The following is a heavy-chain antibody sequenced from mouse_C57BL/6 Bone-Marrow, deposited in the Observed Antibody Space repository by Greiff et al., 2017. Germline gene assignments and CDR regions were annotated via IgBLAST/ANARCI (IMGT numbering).Heavy chain of an antibody. CDR3: ARALYGSSFTGDY. CDR2: ISDGGSYT. D-gene: IGHD1-1*01. Sequence: DVMLVESGGGLVKPGGSLKLSCAASGFTFSSYAMSWVRQTPEKRLEWVATISDGGSYTYYPDNVKGRFTISRDNAKNNLYLQMSHLKSEDTAMYYCARALYGSSFTGDYWGQGTTLTVSS. J-gene: IGHJ2*01. CDR1: GFTFSSYA. V-gene: IGHV5-4*03.